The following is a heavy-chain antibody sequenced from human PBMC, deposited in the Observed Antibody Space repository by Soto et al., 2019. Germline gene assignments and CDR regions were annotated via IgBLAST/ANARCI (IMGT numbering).Heavy chain of an antibody. D-gene: IGHD3-22*01. J-gene: IGHJ5*02. CDR3: ARTYYYDSSGGADWFDP. CDR2: INHSGST. Sequence: QVQLQQWGAGLLKPSETLSLTCAVYGGSFSGYYWSWIRQPPGKGLEWIGEINHSGSTNYNPSLKSRVTISVDTSKNQFSLKLSSVTAADTAVYYCARTYYYDSSGGADWFDPWGQGTLVTVSS. V-gene: IGHV4-34*01. CDR1: GGSFSGYY.